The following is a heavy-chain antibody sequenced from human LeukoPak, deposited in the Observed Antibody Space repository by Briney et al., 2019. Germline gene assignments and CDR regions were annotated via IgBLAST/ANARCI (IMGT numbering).Heavy chain of an antibody. CDR3: ARDRGIAVAGTCDY. Sequence: ASVKVSCKASGYTFINNWMHWVRQAPGQGLEWMGWINPNSGGTNYAQKFQGRVTMTRDTSISTAYMELSRLRSDDTAVYYCARDRGIAVAGTCDYWGQGTLVTVSS. CDR2: INPNSGGT. J-gene: IGHJ4*02. V-gene: IGHV1-2*02. CDR1: GYTFINNW. D-gene: IGHD6-19*01.